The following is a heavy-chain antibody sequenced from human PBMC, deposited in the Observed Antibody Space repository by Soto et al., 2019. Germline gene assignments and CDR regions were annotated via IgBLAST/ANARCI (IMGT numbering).Heavy chain of an antibody. CDR1: GGSISSGGYY. CDR3: AVGRGIDGNWFDP. J-gene: IGHJ5*02. V-gene: IGHV4-31*03. CDR2: IYYSGST. Sequence: SETLSLTCTVSGGSISSGGYYWSWIHQHPGKGLEWIGYIYYSGSTYYNPSLKSRVTISVDTSKNQFSLKLSSVTAADTAVYYCAVGRGIDGNWFDPWGQGTLVTVSS. D-gene: IGHD3-16*02.